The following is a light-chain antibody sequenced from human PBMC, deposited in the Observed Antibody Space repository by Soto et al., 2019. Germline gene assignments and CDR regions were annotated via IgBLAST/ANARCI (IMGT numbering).Light chain of an antibody. CDR2: GAS. V-gene: IGKV3-20*01. CDR3: QLYHSSPLGFT. Sequence: IVLTQSPGTLSLFPGDRATLSCRASQSVSSTYFAWYRQKPGQPPSLLIYGASNRATGVPDRFSGSGSGPDFTLTISRLEPEDFAVYYCQLYHSSPLGFTLGPGTAVEIK. CDR1: QSVSSTY. J-gene: IGKJ3*01.